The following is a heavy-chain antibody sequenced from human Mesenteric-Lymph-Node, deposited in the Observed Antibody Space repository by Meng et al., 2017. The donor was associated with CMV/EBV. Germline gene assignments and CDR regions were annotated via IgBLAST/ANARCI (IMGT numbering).Heavy chain of an antibody. CDR3: ARDVESSGYWNWFDP. CDR1: GFTVSSNY. V-gene: IGHV3-53*01. CDR2: IYSGGST. J-gene: IGHJ5*02. Sequence: GGSLRLSCAASGFTVSSNYMSWVRQAPGKGLEWVSVIYSGGSTYYADSVKGRFTISRDNSKNTLYLQMNSLRAEDTAVYYCARDVESSGYWNWFDPWGQGTLVTVSS. D-gene: IGHD3-22*01.